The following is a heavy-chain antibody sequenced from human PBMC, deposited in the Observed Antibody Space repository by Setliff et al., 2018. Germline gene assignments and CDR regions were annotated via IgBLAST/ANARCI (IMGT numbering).Heavy chain of an antibody. CDR1: GFTFSNYA. CDR3: ARHLRVGMVAPFEH. CDR2: ISGSGGST. Sequence: PGGSLRLSCAASGFTFSNYAMSWVRQAPGKGLEWVSAISGSGGSTYYADSVKGRFTVSRDKSIKTAYLHLSSLKASDTAIYYCARHLRVGMVAPFEHWGQGTQVTVSS. J-gene: IGHJ4*02. V-gene: IGHV3-23*01. D-gene: IGHD2-8*01.